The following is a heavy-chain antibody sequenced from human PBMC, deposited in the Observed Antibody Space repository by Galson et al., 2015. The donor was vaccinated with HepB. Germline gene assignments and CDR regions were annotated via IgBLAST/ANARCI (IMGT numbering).Heavy chain of an antibody. V-gene: IGHV1-69*13. J-gene: IGHJ4*02. CDR3: ARDQGGGYGDYTYFDY. CDR1: GGTFSSYA. CDR2: IITVFGTA. Sequence: SVKVSCKASGGTFSSYAISWVRQAPGQGLEWMGGIITVFGTANYAQNFQGRVTISADESTSTAYMEVRSLRSEDTAVYYCARDQGGGYGDYTYFDYWGQGTLVTVSS. D-gene: IGHD4-17*01.